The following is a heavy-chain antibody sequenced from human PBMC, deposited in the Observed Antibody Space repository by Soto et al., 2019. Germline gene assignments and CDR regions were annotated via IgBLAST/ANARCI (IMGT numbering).Heavy chain of an antibody. CDR2: MNPNSGNT. CDR1: GYTFTSYD. V-gene: IGHV1-8*01. Sequence: QVQLVQSGAEVKKPGASVKVSCKASGYTFTSYDINWVRQATGQGLEWMGWMNPNSGNTGYAQKFQGRVTLTRNTSVCTAYKVLSSLRCEDTAVYYCARAGGITVGVVIVPFDYWGQGTLVTVSS. D-gene: IGHD3-16*02. CDR3: ARAGGITVGVVIVPFDY. J-gene: IGHJ4*02.